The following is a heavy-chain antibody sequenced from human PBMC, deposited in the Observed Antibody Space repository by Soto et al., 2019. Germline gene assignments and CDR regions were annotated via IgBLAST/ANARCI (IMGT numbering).Heavy chain of an antibody. Sequence: SGPTLVNPTQTLTLTCTFSGFSLSTSGVGVGWIRQPPGKALEWLALIYWNDDKRYSPSLKSRLTITKDTSKNQVVLTMTNMDHVDTATYYCAHAPVGYCSSTSCYWGNWFDPCGQGTLVTVSS. J-gene: IGHJ5*02. CDR3: AHAPVGYCSSTSCYWGNWFDP. V-gene: IGHV2-5*01. D-gene: IGHD2-2*01. CDR2: IYWNDDK. CDR1: GFSLSTSGVG.